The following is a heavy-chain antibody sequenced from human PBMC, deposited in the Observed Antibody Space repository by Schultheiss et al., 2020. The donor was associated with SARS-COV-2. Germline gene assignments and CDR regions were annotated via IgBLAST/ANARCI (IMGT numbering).Heavy chain of an antibody. V-gene: IGHV1-18*01. CDR3: ARVTREYSNSSWRYYYAMDV. D-gene: IGHD6-6*01. Sequence: ASVKVSCKTSGYRFSGIAGFGYGISWVRQAPGQGLEWMGWISHYDDKTYYPQSLQGRVTMTTDRSTSTAYMELRDLRSDDTAVYFCARVTREYSNSSWRYYYAMDVWGQGTAVTVSS. CDR2: ISHYDDKT. CDR1: GYRFSGIAGFGYG. J-gene: IGHJ6*02.